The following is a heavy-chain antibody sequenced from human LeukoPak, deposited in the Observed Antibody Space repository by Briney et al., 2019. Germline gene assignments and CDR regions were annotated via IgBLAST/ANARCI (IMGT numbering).Heavy chain of an antibody. CDR1: GYSFTSYW. V-gene: IGHV5-51*01. J-gene: IGHJ6*02. Sequence: GESLKISCKGSGYSFTSYWIGWVRQMPGKGLEWMGIIYPGDSDTRYSPSFQGQVTISADKSISTAYLQWSSLKASDTAMYYCASQSSSWYGYYYYYGMDVWGQGTTVTVSS. CDR3: ASQSSSWYGYYYYYGMDV. D-gene: IGHD6-13*01. CDR2: IYPGDSDT.